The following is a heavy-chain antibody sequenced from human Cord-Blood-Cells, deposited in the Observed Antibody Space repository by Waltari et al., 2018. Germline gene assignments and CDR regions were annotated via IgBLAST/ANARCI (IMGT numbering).Heavy chain of an antibody. CDR2: ISSSGSTI. D-gene: IGHD3-3*01. J-gene: IGHJ5*02. CDR1: GFTFSSYE. V-gene: IGHV3-48*03. CDR3: ARGGDFWSGNWFDP. Sequence: EVQLVESGGGLVQPGGSLRLSCAASGFTFSSYEMNWVRQAPGKGLGWVSYISSSGSTIAYAESGKGRFTNSRYNDKNSLYLQMNSLRAEDTAVYYCARGGDFWSGNWFDPWGQGTLVTVSS.